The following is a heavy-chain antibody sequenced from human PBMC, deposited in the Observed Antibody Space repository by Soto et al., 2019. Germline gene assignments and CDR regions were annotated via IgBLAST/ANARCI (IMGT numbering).Heavy chain of an antibody. J-gene: IGHJ4*02. Sequence: PSETLSLTCAVSDDSMSSGHYYWSWIRQPPGKGLEWIGYIYYSGSTYYNPSLKSRLTISVDKSKNQFSLKLSSVTAADTAFYYCARGSGSYPLPYSDYWGQKTLVIVSS. CDR2: IYYSGST. CDR1: DDSMSSGHYY. D-gene: IGHD3-22*01. CDR3: ARGSGSYPLPYSDY. V-gene: IGHV4-30-4*01.